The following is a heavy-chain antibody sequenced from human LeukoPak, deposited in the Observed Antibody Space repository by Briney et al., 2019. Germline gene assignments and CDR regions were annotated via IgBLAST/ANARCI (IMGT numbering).Heavy chain of an antibody. CDR1: GFSFTMYG. J-gene: IGHJ4*02. CDR3: AKDQIGWAPGYVSGPLDQ. CDR2: ISTDGNKE. Sequence: PGRPLRLSCAASGFSFTMYGIHWVRQAPGTGLERVAVISTDGNKEYYANSVKRRFTISRDNSKNTVYLQMTSLRTEDTAVYYCAKDQIGWAPGYVSGPLDQWGQGTLVTVSS. D-gene: IGHD6-19*01. V-gene: IGHV3-30*18.